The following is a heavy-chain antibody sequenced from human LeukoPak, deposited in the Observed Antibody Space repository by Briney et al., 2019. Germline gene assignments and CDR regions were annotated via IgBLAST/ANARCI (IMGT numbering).Heavy chain of an antibody. D-gene: IGHD3-9*01. CDR3: ARVAPLTGTLDY. Sequence: GGSLRLSCAASGFTFSSYDMPWVRQATGKGLKWVSAIGTAGDTYYPGSVKGRFTISRENAKNSLYLQMNSLRAGDTAVYYCARVAPLTGTLDYWGQGTLVTVSS. CDR2: IGTAGDT. V-gene: IGHV3-13*01. CDR1: GFTFSSYD. J-gene: IGHJ4*02.